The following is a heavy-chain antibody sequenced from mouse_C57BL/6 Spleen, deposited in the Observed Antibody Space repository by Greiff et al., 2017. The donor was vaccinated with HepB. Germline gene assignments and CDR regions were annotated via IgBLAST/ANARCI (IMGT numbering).Heavy chain of an antibody. CDR2: IYPGDGDT. V-gene: IGHV1-80*01. D-gene: IGHD1-1*01. CDR1: GYAFSSYW. CDR3: ARSYYYGSSPSGFAY. J-gene: IGHJ3*01. Sequence: VQLQQSGAELVKPGASVKISCKASGYAFSSYWMNWVKQRPGKGLEWIGQIYPGDGDTNYNGKFKGKATLTADKSSSTAYMQLSSLTSEDSAVYFCARSYYYGSSPSGFAYWGQGTLVTVSA.